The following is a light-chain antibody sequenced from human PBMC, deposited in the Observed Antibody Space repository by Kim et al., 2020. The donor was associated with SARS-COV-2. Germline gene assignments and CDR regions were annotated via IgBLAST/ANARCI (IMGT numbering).Light chain of an antibody. V-gene: IGKV3-15*01. J-gene: IGKJ1*01. CDR2: GAS. CDR3: QQYENGWT. CDR1: QSISSK. Sequence: EIVMTKAPATLSVSPGERATLSCRASQSISSKLAWYQQKPGQAPRLLIYGASTRATGIPAKFSGSGSGTEFTLTISSLQSEDFAVYYCQQYENGWTFGQGTKVDIK.